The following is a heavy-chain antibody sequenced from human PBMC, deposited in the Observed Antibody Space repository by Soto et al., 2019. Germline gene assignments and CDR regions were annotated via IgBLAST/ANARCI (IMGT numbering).Heavy chain of an antibody. Sequence: QVQLVQSGAEVKKPGSSVKVSCKASGGTFSSYAISWVRQAPGQGLEWMGGIIPIFGTTNYAQKFQGRVTITADESTSTAYMELSSLRSEDTAVYYCVRTGYSSSWYYYYGMDVWGQGTTVTVSS. V-gene: IGHV1-69*12. D-gene: IGHD6-13*01. CDR1: GGTFSSYA. J-gene: IGHJ6*02. CDR2: IIPIFGTT. CDR3: VRTGYSSSWYYYYGMDV.